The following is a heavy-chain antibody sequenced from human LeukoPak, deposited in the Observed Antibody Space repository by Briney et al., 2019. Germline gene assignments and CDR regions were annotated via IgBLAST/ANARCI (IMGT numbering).Heavy chain of an antibody. CDR1: RFTFSSYG. CDR3: AKDYGSGAYFDY. Sequence: QPGGSLRLSCAASRFTFSSYGMHWVRQAPGKGLEWVAVISYDGSNKYYADSVKGRFTISRDNSKNTLYLQMNSLRAEDTAVYYCAKDYGSGAYFDYWGQGTLVTVSS. J-gene: IGHJ4*02. V-gene: IGHV3-30*18. D-gene: IGHD3-10*01. CDR2: ISYDGSNK.